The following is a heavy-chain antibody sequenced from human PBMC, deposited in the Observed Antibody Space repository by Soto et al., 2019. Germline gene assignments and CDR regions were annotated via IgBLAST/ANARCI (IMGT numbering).Heavy chain of an antibody. J-gene: IGHJ4*02. D-gene: IGHD3-9*01. CDR3: AKVLRRQDWQGGPGPWSAFDY. CDR2: ISGSGGST. V-gene: IGHV3-23*01. CDR1: GFTFSSYA. Sequence: EVQLLESGGGLVQPGGSLRLSCAASGFTFSSYAMSWVRQAPGKGLEWVSAISGSGGSTYYADSVKGRFTISRDNSKNTLYLQMNSLRAEDTAVYYCAKVLRRQDWQGGPGPWSAFDYWGQGTLVTVSS.